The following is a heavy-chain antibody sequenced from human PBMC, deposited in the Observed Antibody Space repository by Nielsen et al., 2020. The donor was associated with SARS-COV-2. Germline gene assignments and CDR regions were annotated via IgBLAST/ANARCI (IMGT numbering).Heavy chain of an antibody. CDR2: IDPSDSYT. V-gene: IGHV5-10-1*01. D-gene: IGHD4-17*01. CDR1: GYSFTSYW. Sequence: GESLKISCKGSGYSFTSYWISWVRQMPGKGLEWIGRIDPSDSYTNYSPSFQGHVTISADKSISTAYLQWSSLKASDTAMYYCARLGWGHYGDYAHYYGMDVWGQGTTVTVSS. CDR3: ARLGWGHYGDYAHYYGMDV. J-gene: IGHJ6*02.